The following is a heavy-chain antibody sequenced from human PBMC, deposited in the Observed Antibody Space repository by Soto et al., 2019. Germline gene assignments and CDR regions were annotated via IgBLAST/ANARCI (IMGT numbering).Heavy chain of an antibody. J-gene: IGHJ6*02. Sequence: SETLSVTCTVSGGSISGDYWSWIRQPPGKGLEWIGYMYNTGSTVYNPSFKSRVTISVDTSKNQFSLKLNSVTAADTAVYYCARDLWGYCGTDCYPLDVWGQGTTVTVSS. D-gene: IGHD2-21*02. CDR2: MYNTGST. CDR3: ARDLWGYCGTDCYPLDV. CDR1: GGSISGDY. V-gene: IGHV4-59*01.